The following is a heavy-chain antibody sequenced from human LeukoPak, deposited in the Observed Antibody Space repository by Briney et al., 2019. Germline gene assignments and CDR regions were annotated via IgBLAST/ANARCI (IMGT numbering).Heavy chain of an antibody. V-gene: IGHV4-34*01. Sequence: SETLSLTCAVYGGSFSGYYWSWIRQPPGKGLEWIGEINHSGSTNYNPSLKSRVTISVDTSKNQFSLKLSSVTAADTAVYYCARRYAVRGVIIRAKGYYFDYWGQGTLVTVSS. J-gene: IGHJ4*02. CDR2: INHSGST. CDR1: GGSFSGYY. CDR3: ARRYAVRGVIIRAKGYYFDY. D-gene: IGHD3-10*01.